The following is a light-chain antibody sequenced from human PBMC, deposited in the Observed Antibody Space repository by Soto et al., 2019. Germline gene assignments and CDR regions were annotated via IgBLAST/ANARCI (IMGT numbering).Light chain of an antibody. CDR3: QQANSFPIT. CDR1: QGLKF. CDR2: EAT. Sequence: DIQMTQSPSSVSASVGDTVTITCRASQGLKFLAWYQQKPGKAPRLLIYEATNLQSGVPPRFSGSGSGTDFTLTISSLQPEDFATYFCQQANSFPITFGQGTRLGIK. V-gene: IGKV1-12*01. J-gene: IGKJ5*01.